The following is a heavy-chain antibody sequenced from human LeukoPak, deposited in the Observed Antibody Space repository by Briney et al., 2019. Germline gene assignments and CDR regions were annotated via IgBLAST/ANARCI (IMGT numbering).Heavy chain of an antibody. CDR3: AKLNSYGDY. V-gene: IGHV3-23*01. CDR1: GFTFSRHG. D-gene: IGHD5-18*01. Sequence: GGSLRLSCAVSGFTFSRHGTSWVRQAPGKGLEWVSTISGSGDSTYYAGSVKGRFTISRDNSKNMVFLQMDSLRVEDTAAYYCAKLNSYGDYWGQGTLVTISS. CDR2: ISGSGDST. J-gene: IGHJ4*02.